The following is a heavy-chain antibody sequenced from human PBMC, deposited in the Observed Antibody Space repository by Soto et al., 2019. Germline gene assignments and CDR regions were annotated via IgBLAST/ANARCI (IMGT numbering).Heavy chain of an antibody. J-gene: IGHJ6*02. D-gene: IGHD5-12*01. CDR3: ASSGGYLRFRMDV. CDR1: GGTFSSYA. CDR2: IIPIFGTA. Sequence: QVQLVQSGAEVKKPGSSVKVSCKASGGTFSSYAISWVRQAPGQGLEWMGGIIPIFGTANYAQKFQGRVTIPATESRSTAYMDLTSLRSEDTAVYFCASSGGYLRFRMDVWGQGTTVTVSS. V-gene: IGHV1-69*12.